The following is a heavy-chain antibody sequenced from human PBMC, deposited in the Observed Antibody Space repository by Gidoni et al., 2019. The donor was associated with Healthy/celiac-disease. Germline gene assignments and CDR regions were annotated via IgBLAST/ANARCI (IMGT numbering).Heavy chain of an antibody. D-gene: IGHD1-1*01. V-gene: IGHV3-30-3*01. CDR1: GFTFSSYA. CDR3: ARDQESWNDAFDY. CDR2: ISYDGSNK. Sequence: QVQLVESGGGVVQPGRSLSLSVAASGFTFSSYAMHWVRQAPGKGLEWVAVISYDGSNKYYADSVKGRFTISRDNSKNTLYLQMNSLRAEDTAVYYCARDQESWNDAFDYWGQGTLVTVSS. J-gene: IGHJ4*02.